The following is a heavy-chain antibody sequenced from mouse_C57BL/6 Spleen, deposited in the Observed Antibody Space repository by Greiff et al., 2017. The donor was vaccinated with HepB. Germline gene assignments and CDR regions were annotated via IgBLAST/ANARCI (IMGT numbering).Heavy chain of an antibody. Sequence: VQLQQSGPELVKPGASVKISCKASGYAFSSSWMNWVKQRPGKGLEWIGRIYPGDGDTNYNGKFKGKATLTADKSSSTAYMQLSSLTSEDSAVYCCARGSFDYWGQGTTLTVSS. V-gene: IGHV1-82*01. D-gene: IGHD1-1*01. CDR1: GYAFSSSW. CDR2: IYPGDGDT. J-gene: IGHJ2*01. CDR3: ARGSFDY.